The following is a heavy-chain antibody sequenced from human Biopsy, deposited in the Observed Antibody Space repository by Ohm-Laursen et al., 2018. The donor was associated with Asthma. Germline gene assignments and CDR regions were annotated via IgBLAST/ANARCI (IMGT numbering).Heavy chain of an antibody. CDR2: ISAYNGNT. V-gene: IGHV1-18*04. Sequence: SVKVSCKASGYTFTSYGISWVRQAPGQGLEWMGWISAYNGNTNYAQKFQGRVTMTRDTSTSTVYMELSSLRSEDTAVYYCARAGALIVGATMGYWGQGTLVTVSS. CDR1: GYTFTSYG. J-gene: IGHJ4*02. D-gene: IGHD1-26*01. CDR3: ARAGALIVGATMGY.